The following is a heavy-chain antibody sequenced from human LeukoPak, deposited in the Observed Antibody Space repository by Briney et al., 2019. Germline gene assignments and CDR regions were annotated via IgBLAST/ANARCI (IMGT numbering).Heavy chain of an antibody. CDR1: DYTFTSYG. CDR2: INTYNGNT. J-gene: IGHJ4*02. V-gene: IGHV1-18*01. D-gene: IGHD3-22*01. CDR3: ATQTLDYYDSSGGPPFDY. Sequence: ASVKVSCKASDYTFTSYGITWVRQAPGQGLEWMGWINTYNGNTNYAQKLQGRVTMTTDTSTSTAYMELRSLRSDDTAVYYCATQTLDYYDSSGGPPFDYWGQGTLVTVSS.